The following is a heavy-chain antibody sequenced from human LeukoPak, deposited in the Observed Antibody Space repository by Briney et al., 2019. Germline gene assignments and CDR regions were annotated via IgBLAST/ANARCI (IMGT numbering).Heavy chain of an antibody. V-gene: IGHV3-74*01. CDR3: ARLEIGGYSYGYFY. CDR2: INSDGSST. D-gene: IGHD5-18*01. J-gene: IGHJ4*02. Sequence: GGSLRLSCAASGFTFSSYWMHWVRQAPGKGLVWVSRINSDGSSTSYADSVKGRFTIYRDNAKNTLYLQMNSLRAEDTAVYYCARLEIGGYSYGYFYWGQGTLVTVSS. CDR1: GFTFSSYW.